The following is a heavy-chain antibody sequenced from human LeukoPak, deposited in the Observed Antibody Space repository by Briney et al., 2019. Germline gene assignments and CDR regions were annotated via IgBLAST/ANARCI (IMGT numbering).Heavy chain of an antibody. CDR3: ARDDYGSGSWNDY. J-gene: IGHJ4*02. V-gene: IGHV3-20*04. D-gene: IGHD3-10*01. CDR2: ILWSGGST. CDR1: GFTFDDYG. Sequence: PGGSLRLSCAASGFTFDDYGMSWVRQAPGKGLEWVSGILWSGGSTGYADSVKGRFTISGDNAKNSLYLQMNSLRPEDTALYYCARDDYGSGSWNDYWGQGTLVTVSS.